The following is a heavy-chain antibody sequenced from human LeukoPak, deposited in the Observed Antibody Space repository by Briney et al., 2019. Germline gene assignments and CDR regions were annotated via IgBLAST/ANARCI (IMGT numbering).Heavy chain of an antibody. J-gene: IGHJ6*04. CDR1: GYTFTSYG. CDR3: ARDRGYSGYDIDYYGMDV. CDR2: ISAYNGNT. D-gene: IGHD5-12*01. V-gene: IGHV1-18*04. Sequence: GASVKVSCKPSGYTFTSYGISWVRQAPGQGREWMGGISAYNGNTNYAQKLQGRVTMTTDTSTSTAYMELRSLRSDDTAVYYCARDRGYSGYDIDYYGMDVWGKGTTVTVSS.